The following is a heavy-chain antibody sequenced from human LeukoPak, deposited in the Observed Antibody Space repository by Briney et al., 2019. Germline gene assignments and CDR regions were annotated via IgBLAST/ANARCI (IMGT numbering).Heavy chain of an antibody. CDR3: AKGSSGYFFDL. Sequence: PGGPLRLSCAASGFIFNNYGLVWVRQAPGKGLEWVSAMSNDGGGTTYADFVKGRFSVSRDNSRNTLFLQMNSLRAEDTALYYCAKGSSGYFFDLWGQGTLVTVSS. CDR2: MSNDGGGT. D-gene: IGHD3-22*01. J-gene: IGHJ4*02. CDR1: GFIFNNYG. V-gene: IGHV3-23*01.